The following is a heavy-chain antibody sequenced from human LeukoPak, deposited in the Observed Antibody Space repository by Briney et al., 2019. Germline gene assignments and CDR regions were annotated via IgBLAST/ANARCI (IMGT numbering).Heavy chain of an antibody. CDR1: AYTFTYYY. Sequence: ASGQVSCKASAYTFTYYYMDWVRQAPGQGLGWRGWINPNNGDIRYTKKFQGRVTMTTATSINTAYRELRSLRSEHTARLYFTRVWDFLVYWGQGALVTVSS. J-gene: IGHJ4*02. CDR2: INPNNGDI. CDR3: TRVWDFLVY. V-gene: IGHV1-2*02. D-gene: IGHD1-26*01.